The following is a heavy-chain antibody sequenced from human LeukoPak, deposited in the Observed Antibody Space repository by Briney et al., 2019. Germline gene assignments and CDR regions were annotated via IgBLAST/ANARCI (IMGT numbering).Heavy chain of an antibody. D-gene: IGHD2-2*01. CDR1: GFTFGDYA. Sequence: GGSLRLYCTASGFTFGDYAMSWVRQAPGKGLEWVGFIRSKAYGGTTEYAASVKGRFTISRDDSKSIAYLQMNSLKTEDTAVYYCTRRWEYQLLPFDYWGQGTLVTVSS. J-gene: IGHJ4*02. CDR2: IRSKAYGGTT. V-gene: IGHV3-49*04. CDR3: TRRWEYQLLPFDY.